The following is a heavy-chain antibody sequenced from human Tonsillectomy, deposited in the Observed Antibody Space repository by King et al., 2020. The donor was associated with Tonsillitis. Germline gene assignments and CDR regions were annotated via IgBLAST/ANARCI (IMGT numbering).Heavy chain of an antibody. J-gene: IGHJ4*02. V-gene: IGHV4-31*03. CDR1: GGSISSDGYY. CDR3: ARLFRPYYFDF. CDR2: IYYTGTT. D-gene: IGHD3/OR15-3a*01. Sequence: QVQLQESGSGLVKPSQTLSLTCTVSGGSISSDGYYWTWIRQHPGKGLDWIGYIYYTGTTYYNPPLKSRVNISVYTSKNQFSLKMSSVTAADTAVYYCARLFRPYYFDFWGQGTLVTVSS.